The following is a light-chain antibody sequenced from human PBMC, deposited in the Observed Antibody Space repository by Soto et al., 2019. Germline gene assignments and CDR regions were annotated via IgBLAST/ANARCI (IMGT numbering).Light chain of an antibody. Sequence: QSVLTQPPSVSGAPGQRVTISCTGSDSNIGAGYDVHWYQQLPGTAPKLLIYGNSNRPSGVPDRFSGSKSGTSASLAITGLQAEDEADYYCQSYASSLSGHVVFGGGTKLTVL. V-gene: IGLV1-40*01. CDR3: QSYASSLSGHVV. CDR2: GNS. CDR1: DSNIGAGYD. J-gene: IGLJ2*01.